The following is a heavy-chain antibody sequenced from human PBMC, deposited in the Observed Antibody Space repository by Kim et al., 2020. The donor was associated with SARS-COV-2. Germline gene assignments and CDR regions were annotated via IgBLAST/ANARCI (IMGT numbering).Heavy chain of an antibody. CDR1: GGSTSSPPYY. CDR2: IYYNGIS. J-gene: IGHJ4*02. CDR3: SRQAGYFGSGSYYSGGPWYFDC. V-gene: IGHV4-39*01. D-gene: IGHD3-10*01. Sequence: SETLSLTCTVSGGSTSSPPYYWGWIRLHPGKGPEWIGTIYYNGISYYTPSLKSRVTISIDTSKNQFSLRLSSVTAADTATYYCSRQAGYFGSGSYYSGGPWYFDCWGQGIVVTVSS.